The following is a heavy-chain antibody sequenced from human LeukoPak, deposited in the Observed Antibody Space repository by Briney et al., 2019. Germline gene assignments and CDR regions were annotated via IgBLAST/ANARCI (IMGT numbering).Heavy chain of an antibody. J-gene: IGHJ4*02. CDR2: ISYDSNYR. Sequence: GGSLRLSCAASGFTFSSYAMSWVRQAPGKGLEWLAVISYDSNYRYYADSVKGRFTISRGNSNNTLYLQIDSLRPEDTAMYFCARDRRYYFDYWGQGTLVTVSS. CDR3: ARDRRYYFDY. CDR1: GFTFSSYA. V-gene: IGHV3-30*01.